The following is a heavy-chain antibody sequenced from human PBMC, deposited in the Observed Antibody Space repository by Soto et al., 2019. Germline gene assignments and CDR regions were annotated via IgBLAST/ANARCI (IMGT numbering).Heavy chain of an antibody. Sequence: QVQLVESGGGVVQPGRSLRLSCAASGFTFSSYGMHWVRQAPGKGLEWVAVISYDGSNKYYADSVKGRFTISRDNSKNTLYLQMNSLRAEDTAVYYCAKNHRTYYYDSSGYYEYYFDYWGQGTLVTVSS. CDR3: AKNHRTYYYDSSGYYEYYFDY. CDR2: ISYDGSNK. CDR1: GFTFSSYG. D-gene: IGHD3-22*01. V-gene: IGHV3-30*18. J-gene: IGHJ4*02.